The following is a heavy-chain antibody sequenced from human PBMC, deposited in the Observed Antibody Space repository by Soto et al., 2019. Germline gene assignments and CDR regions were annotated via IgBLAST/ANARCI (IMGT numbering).Heavy chain of an antibody. D-gene: IGHD6-6*01. CDR1: GFTFSSYW. CDR2: IKQDGSEK. J-gene: IGHJ5*02. CDR3: ASYSTSSGWLDP. Sequence: GGSLRLSCAASGFTFSSYWMTWVRQAPGKGLEWVANIKQDGSEKYYVDSVKGRFTISRDNAKSSLYLQMNSLRAEDTAVYYCASYSTSSGWLDPWGQGTLVTVSS. V-gene: IGHV3-7*05.